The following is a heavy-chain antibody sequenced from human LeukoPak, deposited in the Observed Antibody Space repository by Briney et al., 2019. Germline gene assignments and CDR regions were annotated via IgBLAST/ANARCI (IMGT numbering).Heavy chain of an antibody. V-gene: IGHV4-4*09. CDR2: IYTSGST. CDR1: GGSISSYY. D-gene: IGHD3-9*01. Sequence: SETLSVTRTVPGGSISSYYWSWIRQPPGKGQEWIGYIYTSGSTNYNPSLKSRVTISVDTSKNQFSLKLSSVTAADTAVYYCARLTIANYYYYMDVWGKGTTVTVSS. J-gene: IGHJ6*03. CDR3: ARLTIANYYYYMDV.